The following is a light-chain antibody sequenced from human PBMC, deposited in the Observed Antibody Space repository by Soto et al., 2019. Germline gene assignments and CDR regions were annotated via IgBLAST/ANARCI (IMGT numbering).Light chain of an antibody. V-gene: IGKV3-15*01. Sequence: EIVMTQSPATLSVSPGERATLSCRASQSVSTYLAWYQQKPGQAPRLLIHGASTRATGIPARFSGSGSGTEFTLTISSLQSEDFAVYYCQQYNKWPLAFSQGTKVEIK. J-gene: IGKJ1*01. CDR1: QSVSTY. CDR2: GAS. CDR3: QQYNKWPLA.